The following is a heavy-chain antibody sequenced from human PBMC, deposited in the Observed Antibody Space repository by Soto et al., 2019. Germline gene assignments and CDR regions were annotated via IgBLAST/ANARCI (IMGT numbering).Heavy chain of an antibody. D-gene: IGHD2-15*01. CDR2: IKSKSDGGTT. Sequence: GGSLRLSCAASGFPFSDAWMSWVRQAPGKGLDWVGRIKSKSDGGTTEYAATVRGRFTISRDDSKNTLYLQMNSLKTEDTAAYDCTTDLWRLAVLVVATGSLNTWGQG. CDR1: GFPFSDAW. CDR3: TTDLWRLAVLVVATGSLNT. J-gene: IGHJ5*02. V-gene: IGHV3-15*01.